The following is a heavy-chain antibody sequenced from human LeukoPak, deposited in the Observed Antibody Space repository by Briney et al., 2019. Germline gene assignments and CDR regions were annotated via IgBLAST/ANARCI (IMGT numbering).Heavy chain of an antibody. J-gene: IGHJ5*02. CDR2: ISHRGRT. V-gene: IGHV4-34*01. CDR3: VAMVRGVIIRGWFDP. Sequence: PSETLSLTCAVYGGSLSDYYWSWIRQSPGKGLEWIGEISHRGRTYYNLSLKSRVTISIDTSKNQFSLKVNSVSAADTAVYYCVAMVRGVIIRGWFDPWGQGTLVTVSS. D-gene: IGHD3-10*01. CDR1: GGSLSDYY.